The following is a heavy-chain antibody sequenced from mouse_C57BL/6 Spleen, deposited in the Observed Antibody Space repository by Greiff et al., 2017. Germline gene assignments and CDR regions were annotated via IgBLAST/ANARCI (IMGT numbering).Heavy chain of an antibody. V-gene: IGHV1-64*01. CDR3: ARSNDYGSSYSFAY. Sequence: QVQLQQPGAELVKPGASVKLSCKASGYTFTSYWMHWVKQRPGQGLEWIGMINPNSGSTNYNEKFKSKATLTVDKSSSTAYMQLSSLTSEDSAVYYCARSNDYGSSYSFAYWGQGTLVTVSA. CDR2: INPNSGST. CDR1: GYTFTSYW. D-gene: IGHD1-1*01. J-gene: IGHJ3*01.